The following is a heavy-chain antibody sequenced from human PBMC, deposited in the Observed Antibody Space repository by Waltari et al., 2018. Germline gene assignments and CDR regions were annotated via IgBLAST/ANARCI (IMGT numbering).Heavy chain of an antibody. Sequence: QVQLQQWGAGLLKPSETLSLTCAVYGGSFSGYYWSWIRQPPGKGRGWVGEINHGGSTHCHPSLKCRVPISLDTSKNQFSLKLTSVTAADTSFYYCARGRQWLVRVWFDPWGQGTLVTVSS. CDR3: ARGRQWLVRVWFDP. J-gene: IGHJ5*02. V-gene: IGHV4-34*01. D-gene: IGHD6-19*01. CDR2: INHGGST. CDR1: GGSFSGYY.